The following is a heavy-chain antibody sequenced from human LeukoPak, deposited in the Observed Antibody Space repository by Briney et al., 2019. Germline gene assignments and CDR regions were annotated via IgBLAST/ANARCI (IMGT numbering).Heavy chain of an antibody. CDR1: GGSISSYY. J-gene: IGHJ4*02. CDR2: IYYSGST. CDR3: ARSITIFGVVQYYFDY. V-gene: IGHV4-59*01. Sequence: SETLSLTCTVSGGSISSYYWSWIRQPPGKGLEWIGYIYYSGSTNYNPSLKSRVTITVDTSKNQFSLKLSSVTAADTAVYYCARSITIFGVVQYYFDYWGQGTLVTVSS. D-gene: IGHD3-3*01.